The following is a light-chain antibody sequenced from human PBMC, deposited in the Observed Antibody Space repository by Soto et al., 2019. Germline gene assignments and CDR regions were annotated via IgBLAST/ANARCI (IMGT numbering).Light chain of an antibody. V-gene: IGKV3-20*01. CDR1: QGVGDRF. Sequence: EIVFTQSPGTLSLSPGDRATLSCRASQGVGDRFLAWYQQKPGQAPRLLIHGASTRATGSPDRFSGTGSGTDFTLTISRLEPEDFAVYYCHQYGTSPPTFGQGTKVDIK. CDR3: HQYGTSPPT. J-gene: IGKJ1*01. CDR2: GAS.